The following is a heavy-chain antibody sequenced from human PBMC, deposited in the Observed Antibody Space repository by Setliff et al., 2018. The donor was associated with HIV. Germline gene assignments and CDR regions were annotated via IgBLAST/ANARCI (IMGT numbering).Heavy chain of an antibody. CDR2: IRTKAHGGTT. CDR3: TRDNGPSYSMDI. D-gene: IGHD2-21*01. CDR1: GFSFGDFA. Sequence: GGSLRLSCTASGFSFGDFALNWVRQAPGKGLEWIGFIRTKAHGGTTEYAASVRGRFTISRDDSESIAYLQMNSLNTEDTAMYYCTRDNGPSYSMDIWGQGTTVTV. J-gene: IGHJ6*02. V-gene: IGHV3-49*04.